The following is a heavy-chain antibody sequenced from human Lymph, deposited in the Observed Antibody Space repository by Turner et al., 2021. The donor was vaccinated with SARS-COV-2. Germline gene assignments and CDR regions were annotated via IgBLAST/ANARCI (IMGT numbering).Heavy chain of an antibody. CDR1: GIIVSRNY. CDR2: IYSGGST. CDR3: ARDFREGAFDI. Sequence: EVQLVDSGGGLVQPGGSLRLSCAASGIIVSRNYMIWFRQAPGKGLEWVSVIYSGGSTFYADSVKGRFTISRDNSKNTLYLQMNSLRAEDTAVYYCARDFREGAFDIWGQGTMVTISS. D-gene: IGHD3-10*01. J-gene: IGHJ3*02. V-gene: IGHV3-66*01.